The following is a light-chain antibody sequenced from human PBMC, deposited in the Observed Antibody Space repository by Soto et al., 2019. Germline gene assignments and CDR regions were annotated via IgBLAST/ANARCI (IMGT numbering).Light chain of an antibody. Sequence: QSALTQPASVSGSPGQSITISRTGTSNDVGAYSLVSWYQQHPGKAPKLVIYEVTERPSGVSDRFSGSKSGDTASLTISGLQTEDEADYYCCSYGGSYTYVFGSGTKVTVL. V-gene: IGLV2-23*02. J-gene: IGLJ1*01. CDR1: SNDVGAYSL. CDR2: EVT. CDR3: CSYGGSYTYV.